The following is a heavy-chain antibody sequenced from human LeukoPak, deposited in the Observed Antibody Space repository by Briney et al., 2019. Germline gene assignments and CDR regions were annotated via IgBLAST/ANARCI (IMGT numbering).Heavy chain of an antibody. J-gene: IGHJ4*02. CDR1: GFTFSSYG. V-gene: IGHV3-30*18. CDR2: ISYDGSNK. CDR3: AKAAWYDFWNYFDY. Sequence: GGSLRLSCAASGFTFSSYGMHWVRQAPGKGLEWVAVISYDGSNKYYADSVKGRFIISRDNSKNTLYLQMNSLRAEDTAVYYCAKAAWYDFWNYFDYWGQGTLVTVSS. D-gene: IGHD3-3*01.